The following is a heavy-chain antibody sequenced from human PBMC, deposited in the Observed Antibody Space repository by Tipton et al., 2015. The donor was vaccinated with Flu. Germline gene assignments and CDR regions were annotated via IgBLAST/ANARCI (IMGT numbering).Heavy chain of an antibody. V-gene: IGHV3-66*01. Sequence: SLRLSCAASGFTVSSNYMSWVRQAPGKGLEWVSVIYSGGSTYYADSVKGRFTISRDNSKNTLYLQMSSLRAEDTAVYYCVNYYGSSSHDAFDIWGQGTMVTVSS. D-gene: IGHD6-6*01. J-gene: IGHJ3*02. CDR1: GFTVSSNY. CDR2: IYSGGST. CDR3: VNYYGSSSHDAFDI.